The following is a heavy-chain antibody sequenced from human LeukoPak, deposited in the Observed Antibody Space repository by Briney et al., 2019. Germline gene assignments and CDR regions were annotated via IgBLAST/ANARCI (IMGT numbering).Heavy chain of an antibody. CDR3: ATLHSSSNLRTPKDY. Sequence: GGSLRLSCAASGFTFSSYSMNWVRQAPGKGLEWVSSISSSSSYMYYADSVKGRFTISRDNAKNSLYLQMNSLRAEDTAVYYCATLHSSSNLRTPKDYWGQGTLVTVSS. CDR2: ISSSSSYM. D-gene: IGHD6-6*01. CDR1: GFTFSSYS. V-gene: IGHV3-21*01. J-gene: IGHJ4*02.